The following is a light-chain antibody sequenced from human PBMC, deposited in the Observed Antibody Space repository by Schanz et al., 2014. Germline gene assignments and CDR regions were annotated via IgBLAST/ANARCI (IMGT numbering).Light chain of an antibody. CDR2: EVT. J-gene: IGLJ2*01. V-gene: IGLV2-8*01. CDR3: SSYAGSSTVV. CDR1: SSDVGGYNF. Sequence: QSALTQPPSASGSPGQSVTISCTGTSSDVGGYNFVSWYQQPPGAAPKLIIYEVTYRPSGVPDRFSGSKSGSTASLTVSGLQAEDEADYYCSSYAGSSTVVFGGGTKLTVL.